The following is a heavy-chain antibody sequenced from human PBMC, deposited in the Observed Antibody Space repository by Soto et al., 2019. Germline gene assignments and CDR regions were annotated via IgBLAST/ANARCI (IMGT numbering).Heavy chain of an antibody. CDR2: FNGNGGGT. V-gene: IGHV3-23*01. D-gene: IGHD2-15*01. Sequence: EVQLLESGGGLVQPGGSLRLACATSGFSFSTYAMTWVRQAPGKGLEWVSTFNGNGGGTYNADSVKGRFTISRDNSKNTLYLQMDSLRAEDTATYYCAKDNSLHWFDPWGQGTLVTVSS. CDR3: AKDNSLHWFDP. J-gene: IGHJ5*02. CDR1: GFSFSTYA.